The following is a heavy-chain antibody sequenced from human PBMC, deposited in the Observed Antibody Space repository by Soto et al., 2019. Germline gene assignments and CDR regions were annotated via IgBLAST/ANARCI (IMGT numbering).Heavy chain of an antibody. CDR2: ISAHTGNT. D-gene: IGHD1-1*01. CDR1: GYTFTRYG. Sequence: QVHLVQSGAEVKKPGASVKVSCKASGYTFTRYGITWVRQAPGQGLEWMGWISAHTGNTDYAQKRQGRVIVSRATTTSTAYMELRSLISNDTAVYYCARGRYGDYWGQGALVTVSS. V-gene: IGHV1-18*01. J-gene: IGHJ4*02. CDR3: ARGRYGDY.